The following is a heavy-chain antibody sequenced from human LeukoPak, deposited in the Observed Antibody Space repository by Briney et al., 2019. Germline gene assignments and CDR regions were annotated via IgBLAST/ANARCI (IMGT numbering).Heavy chain of an antibody. CDR2: INHSGST. Sequence: SETLSLTCAVYGGSFSGYYWSWIRQPPGKGLEWIAEINHSGSTNYNPSLKSRVTISVDTSKNQFSLKLSSVTAADTAVYYCARGQDYYDSSGYYSLDYWGQGTLVTVSS. CDR3: ARGQDYYDSSGYYSLDY. J-gene: IGHJ4*02. CDR1: GGSFSGYY. D-gene: IGHD3-22*01. V-gene: IGHV4-34*01.